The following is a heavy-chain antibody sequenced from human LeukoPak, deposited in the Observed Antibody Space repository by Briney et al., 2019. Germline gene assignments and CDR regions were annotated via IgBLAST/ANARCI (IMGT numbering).Heavy chain of an antibody. CDR1: GYTFTSYG. CDR3: RRRALVEMAKTNDPAY. J-gene: IGHJ4*02. V-gene: IGHV1-18*01. D-gene: IGHD5-24*01. CDR2: ISAYNGNT. Sequence: ASVKVSCKASGYTFTSYGIGWVRQAPGQGLEWVGWISAYNGNTNSAQKLQGRVTMTTDTSTSTAYMELRSLRSDDTAVYYCRRRALVEMAKTNDPAYWGQGTLVTVSS.